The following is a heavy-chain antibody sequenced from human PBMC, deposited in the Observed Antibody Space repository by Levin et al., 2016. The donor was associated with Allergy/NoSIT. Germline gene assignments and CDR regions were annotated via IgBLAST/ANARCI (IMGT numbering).Heavy chain of an antibody. Sequence: GESLKISCAASGFTFSGSAMHWVRQASGKGLEWVGRIRSKANSYATAYAASVKGRFTISRDDSKNTAYLQMNSLKTEDTAVYYCTGTTTYYYYGMDVWGQGTTVTVSS. CDR3: TGTTTYYYYGMDV. CDR2: IRSKANSYAT. V-gene: IGHV3-73*01. J-gene: IGHJ6*02. CDR1: GFTFSGSA. D-gene: IGHD4-17*01.